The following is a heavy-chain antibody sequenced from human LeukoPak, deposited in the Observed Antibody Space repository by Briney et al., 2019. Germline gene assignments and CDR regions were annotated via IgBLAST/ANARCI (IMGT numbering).Heavy chain of an antibody. Sequence: PGGSLRLSCAASGFTFSDYYMSWIRQAPGKGLEWISYISSSGSTIYYADSVKGRFTISRDNAKNSLYLQMNSLRAEDTAVYYCARNMVVAGKLNNYYYYGMDVWGQGTTVTVSS. CDR1: GFTFSDYY. J-gene: IGHJ6*02. V-gene: IGHV3-11*01. CDR2: ISSSGSTI. CDR3: ARNMVVAGKLNNYYYYGMDV. D-gene: IGHD6-19*01.